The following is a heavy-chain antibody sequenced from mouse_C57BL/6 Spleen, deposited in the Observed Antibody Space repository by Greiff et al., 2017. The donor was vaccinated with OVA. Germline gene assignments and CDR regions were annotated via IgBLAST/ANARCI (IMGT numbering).Heavy chain of an antibody. J-gene: IGHJ4*01. CDR1: GYTFTSYW. D-gene: IGHD2-4*01. CDR3: ARPYDYDRYYAMDY. V-gene: IGHV1-55*01. Sequence: VKLQQPGAELVKPGASVKMSCKASGYTFTSYWITWVKQRPGQGLEWIGDIYPGSGSTNYNEKFKSKATLTVDTSSSTAYMQLSSLTSEDSAVYYCARPYDYDRYYAMDYWGQGTSVTVSS. CDR2: IYPGSGST.